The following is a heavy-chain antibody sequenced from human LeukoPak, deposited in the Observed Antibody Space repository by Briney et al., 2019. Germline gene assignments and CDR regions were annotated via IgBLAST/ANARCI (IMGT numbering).Heavy chain of an antibody. J-gene: IGHJ4*02. CDR3: AKGAMPYYDGSGYNYFDS. CDR1: GFTFSVDA. CDR2: MSGSGGMT. D-gene: IGHD3-22*01. V-gene: IGHV3-23*01. Sequence: GGSLRLSCAVSGFTFSVDAMSWVRQAPGKGLEWVCAMSGSGGMTDSADAAKGRFSIPRDNSKNTLHLQMTSLRAEDTAVYYCAKGAMPYYDGSGYNYFDSWGQGAPVTVSS.